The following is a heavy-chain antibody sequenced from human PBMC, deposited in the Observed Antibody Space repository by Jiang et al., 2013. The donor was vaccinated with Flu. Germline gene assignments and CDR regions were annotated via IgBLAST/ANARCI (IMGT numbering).Heavy chain of an antibody. D-gene: IGHD3-10*01. Sequence: RLSCAASGFTFSSYGMHWVPPGSRQGAGVVAFIRYDGSNKYYADSVKGRFTISRDNSKNTLYLQMNSLRAEDTAVYYCAKDRVGFGELLGDYYYYGMDVWGQGTTVTVSS. J-gene: IGHJ6*02. V-gene: IGHV3-30*02. CDR2: IRYDGSNK. CDR1: GFTFSSYG. CDR3: AKDRVGFGELLGDYYYYGMDV.